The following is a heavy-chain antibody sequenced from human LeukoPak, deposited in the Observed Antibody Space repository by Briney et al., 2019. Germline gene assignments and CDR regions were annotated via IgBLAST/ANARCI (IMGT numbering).Heavy chain of an antibody. J-gene: IGHJ3*02. Sequence: PSETLSLTCTVSGGSISSSSYYWGWIRQPPGKGLEWIGSIYYSGSTYYNPSLKSRVTISVDTSKNQFSLKLSSVTAADTAVYYCARQGLVQTTPKDAFDIWGQGTMVTVSS. D-gene: IGHD4-17*01. V-gene: IGHV4-39*01. CDR1: GGSISSSSYY. CDR2: IYYSGST. CDR3: ARQGLVQTTPKDAFDI.